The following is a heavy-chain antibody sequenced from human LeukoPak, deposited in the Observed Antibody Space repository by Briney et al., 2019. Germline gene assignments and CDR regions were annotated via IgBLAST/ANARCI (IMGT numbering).Heavy chain of an antibody. V-gene: IGHV3-11*04. J-gene: IGHJ4*02. CDR2: ISSSGSTI. D-gene: IGHD3-9*01. CDR1: GFTFSDYY. CDR3: ARALFYWGPAPRYFDY. Sequence: GGSLRLSCAASGFTFSDYYMSWIRQAPGKGLEWVSYISSSGSTIYYADSVKGRFTISRDNAKNSLYLQMNSLRAEDTAVYYCARALFYWGPAPRYFDYWGQGTLVTVSS.